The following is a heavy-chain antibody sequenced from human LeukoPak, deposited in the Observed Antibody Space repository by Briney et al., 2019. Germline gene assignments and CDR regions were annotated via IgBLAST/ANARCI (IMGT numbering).Heavy chain of an antibody. Sequence: SQTLSHTSTVSGGAISRGDYYWSWIRQPPGKGLEWIGYIYYSGSTYYNPSLKSRVTISVDTSKKQISLKLNSVTAADTAVYYCARDYYGSGSYWTWGQGTLVTVSS. CDR2: IYYSGST. V-gene: IGHV4-30-4*01. J-gene: IGHJ4*02. CDR3: ARDYYGSGSYWT. D-gene: IGHD3-10*01. CDR1: GGAISRGDYY.